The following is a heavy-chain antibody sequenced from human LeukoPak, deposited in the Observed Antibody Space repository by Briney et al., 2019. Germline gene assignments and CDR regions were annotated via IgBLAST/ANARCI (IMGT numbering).Heavy chain of an antibody. J-gene: IGHJ4*02. CDR1: GGSISSYY. V-gene: IGHV4-59*01. Sequence: PSETLSLTCTVSGGSISSYYWSWIRQPPGKGLEWIGYIYYSGSTNYNPSLKSRVTISVDTSKNQFSLKLSSVTAADTAVYYCARALRGYSGYDLFNFDYWGQGTLVTVSP. CDR3: ARALRGYSGYDLFNFDY. D-gene: IGHD5-12*01. CDR2: IYYSGST.